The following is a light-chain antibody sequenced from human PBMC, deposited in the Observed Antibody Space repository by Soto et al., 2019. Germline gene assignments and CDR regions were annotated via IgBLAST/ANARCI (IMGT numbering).Light chain of an antibody. Sequence: QSALTQPASVSGSPGQSITISCTGTSSDVGSYNLGSWYQQHPGKAPKLMIYEGSKRPSGVSNRFSGSKSGNTASLTISGLKAEDEADYYCCSYAGSSNVVFGGGTKVTGL. CDR2: EGS. CDR1: SSDVGSYNL. J-gene: IGLJ2*01. V-gene: IGLV2-23*01. CDR3: CSYAGSSNVV.